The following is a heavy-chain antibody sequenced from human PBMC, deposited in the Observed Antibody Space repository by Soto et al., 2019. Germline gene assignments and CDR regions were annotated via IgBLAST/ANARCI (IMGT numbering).Heavy chain of an antibody. Sequence: EVQLVESGGGLVQPGGSQRLSCAASGFTFSSYWMSWVRQAPGKGLEWVANIKQDGSEKYYVDSVKGRFTISRDNAKNSLYLQMNGLRADDTAVYYCASESSSGTSDYWGQGTLVTVSS. J-gene: IGHJ4*02. CDR1: GFTFSSYW. CDR3: ASESSSGTSDY. CDR2: IKQDGSEK. V-gene: IGHV3-7*03. D-gene: IGHD1-26*01.